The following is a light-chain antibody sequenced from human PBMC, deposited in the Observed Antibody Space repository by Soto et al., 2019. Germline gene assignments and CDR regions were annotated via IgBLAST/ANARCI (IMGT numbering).Light chain of an antibody. Sequence: QSALTQPASVSGSLGQSITISCTGTSSDVGAYNYVSWYQQHPDKAPKLLIFEVTNRPSGVSGRFSGSKSGITASLSISGLQPEDEADYYCTSYSSWCPVLFGGGTKLTVL. CDR3: TSYSSWCPVL. V-gene: IGLV2-14*01. CDR2: EVT. J-gene: IGLJ2*01. CDR1: SSDVGAYNY.